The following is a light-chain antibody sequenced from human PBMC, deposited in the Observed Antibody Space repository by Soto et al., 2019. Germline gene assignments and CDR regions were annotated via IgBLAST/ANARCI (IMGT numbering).Light chain of an antibody. CDR1: QDISNY. CDR2: DAS. Sequence: DIQMTQSPSSLSASVGDRVTITCQASQDISNYLNWYQQKPGKAPKLLIYDASNLETGVPSRFSGSGSGTDFTFTISSLQPEDIATYYCQQFNTYPITFGQGTRLEIK. V-gene: IGKV1-33*01. J-gene: IGKJ5*01. CDR3: QQFNTYPIT.